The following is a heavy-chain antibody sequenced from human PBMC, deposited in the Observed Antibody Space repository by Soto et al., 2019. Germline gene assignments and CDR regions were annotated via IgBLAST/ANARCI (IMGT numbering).Heavy chain of an antibody. J-gene: IGHJ4*02. V-gene: IGHV3-7*01. Sequence: PGGSLRLSCAATGFTFSTYWITWVRQAPEKGLEWVANINQDGSEIYYMDSVKGRFTISRDNAKNSLYLQMSSLRAEDTAVYYCATGVYHFDHWGQGTLVTVAS. CDR2: INQDGSEI. D-gene: IGHD3-10*01. CDR1: GFTFSTYW. CDR3: ATGVYHFDH.